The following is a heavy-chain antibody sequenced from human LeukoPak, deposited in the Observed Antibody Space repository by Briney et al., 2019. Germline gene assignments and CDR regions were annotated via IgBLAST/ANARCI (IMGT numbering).Heavy chain of an antibody. CDR1: GFTFSSYG. Sequence: GGSLRLSCAASGFTFSSYGMHWVRQAPGKGLEWVAVISYDGSNKYYADSVKGRFTISRDNSKNTLYLQMNSLRAEDTAVYYCAKGETLAPGIAVAAVPDFDYWGQGTLVTVSS. CDR3: AKGETLAPGIAVAAVPDFDY. V-gene: IGHV3-30*18. D-gene: IGHD6-19*01. J-gene: IGHJ4*02. CDR2: ISYDGSNK.